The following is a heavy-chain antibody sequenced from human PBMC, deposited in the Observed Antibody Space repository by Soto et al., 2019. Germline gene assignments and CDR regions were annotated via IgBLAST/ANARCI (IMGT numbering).Heavy chain of an antibody. D-gene: IGHD6-13*01. CDR2: VSGSGCTT. J-gene: IGHJ4*02. V-gene: IGHV3-23*01. CDR1: GFTFSDYA. Sequence: EVQVLEAGGGLVQPGGSLRLSCAASGFTFSDYAMTWVRQAPRKGLEWVSSVSGSGCTTYYADSVQGRITISRDNSHNTLYLQMNRLSAEDTGVYYWLKGGRVIESNSWVVYFDYWGQGTLVTVSS. CDR3: LKGGRVIESNSWVVYFDY.